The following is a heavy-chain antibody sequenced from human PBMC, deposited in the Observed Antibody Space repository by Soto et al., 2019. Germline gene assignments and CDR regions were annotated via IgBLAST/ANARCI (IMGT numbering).Heavy chain of an antibody. V-gene: IGHV1-24*01. D-gene: IGHD1-1*01. CDR2: FDPEDGET. J-gene: IGHJ4*02. Sequence: GASVKVSCKVSGYTLTELSMHWVRQAPGKGLEWMGGFDPEDGETICAQKFQGRVTMTEDTSTDTAYMELSSLRSEDTAVYYCATLPPNWNPETQNFDYWGQGTLVTVSS. CDR1: GYTLTELS. CDR3: ATLPPNWNPETQNFDY.